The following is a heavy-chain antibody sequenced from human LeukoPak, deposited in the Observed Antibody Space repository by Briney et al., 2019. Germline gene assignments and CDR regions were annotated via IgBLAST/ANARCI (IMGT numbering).Heavy chain of an antibody. CDR1: GFTFSSYS. D-gene: IGHD6-19*01. CDR3: ARAIAVAGTLGY. J-gene: IGHJ4*02. V-gene: IGHV3-21*01. Sequence: PGGSLRLSCAASGFTFSSYSMNWVRQAPGKGLEWVSSISSSSSYIYYADSVKGRFTISRDNAKNSLYLQMNSLRAEDTAVYYCARAIAVAGTLGYWGQXTLVTVSS. CDR2: ISSSSSYI.